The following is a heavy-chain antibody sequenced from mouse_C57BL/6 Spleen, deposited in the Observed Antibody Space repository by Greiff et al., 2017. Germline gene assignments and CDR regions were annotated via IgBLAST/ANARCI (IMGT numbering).Heavy chain of an antibody. CDR1: GYAFSSSW. V-gene: IGHV1-82*01. J-gene: IGHJ1*03. CDR2: IYPGDGDT. Sequence: VQLQQSGPELVKPGASVKISCKASGYAFSSSWMNWVKQRPGKGLEWIGRIYPGDGDTNYNGKFKGKATLTADKSSSTAYMQLSSLTSEDSAVYFCARAKEYNRYFDVWGTGTTVTVAS. D-gene: IGHD1-3*01. CDR3: ARAKEYNRYFDV.